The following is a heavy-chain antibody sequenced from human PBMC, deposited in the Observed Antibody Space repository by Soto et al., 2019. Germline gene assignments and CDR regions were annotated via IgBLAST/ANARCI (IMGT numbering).Heavy chain of an antibody. CDR3: ARDIVVVPAASDAFDI. CDR1: GFTFSSYS. Sequence: GGSLRLSCAASGFTFSSYSMNWVRQAPGKGLEWVSSISSSSSYIYYADSVKGRFTISRDNAKNSLYLQMNSLRAEDTAVYYCARDIVVVPAASDAFDIWGQGTMVTVS. J-gene: IGHJ3*02. D-gene: IGHD2-2*01. V-gene: IGHV3-21*01. CDR2: ISSSSSYI.